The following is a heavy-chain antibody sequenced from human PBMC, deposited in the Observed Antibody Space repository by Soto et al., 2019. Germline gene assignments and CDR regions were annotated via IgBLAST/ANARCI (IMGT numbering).Heavy chain of an antibody. CDR3: ARAPRNLRYFDWLPYYFDY. D-gene: IGHD3-9*01. Sequence: PSETLSLTCTVSGGSVISGSYYWSWIRQPPGKGLEWIGDIYYSGSTNYNPSLKSRVTISIDTSKIQFSLKLTSVTAADTAVYYCARAPRNLRYFDWLPYYFDYWGQGTLVTVSS. CDR2: IYYSGST. J-gene: IGHJ4*02. V-gene: IGHV4-61*01. CDR1: GGSVISGSYY.